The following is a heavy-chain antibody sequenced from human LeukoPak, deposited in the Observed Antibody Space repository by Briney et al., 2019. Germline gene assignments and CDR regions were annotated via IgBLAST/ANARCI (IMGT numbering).Heavy chain of an antibody. CDR2: ISGSGGST. D-gene: IGHD4-17*01. V-gene: IGHV3-23*01. CDR3: AIYGDYTLYYFDY. Sequence: GGSLRLSCAASGFTFSSYAMSWVRQAPGKGLEWVSAISGSGGSTYYADSVKGRLTISRDNSKNTLYPQMNSLRAEDTAVYYCAIYGDYTLYYFDYWGQGTLVTVSS. J-gene: IGHJ4*02. CDR1: GFTFSSYA.